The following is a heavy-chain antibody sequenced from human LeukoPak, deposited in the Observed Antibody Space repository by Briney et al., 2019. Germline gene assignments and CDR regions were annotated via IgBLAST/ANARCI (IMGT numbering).Heavy chain of an antibody. CDR1: GFTFSSYE. V-gene: IGHV3-48*03. D-gene: IGHD5-18*01. J-gene: IGHJ4*02. CDR3: AKGYSYGRFDY. CDR2: ISSSGRTI. Sequence: PGGSLRLSCAASGFTFSSYEMNWVRQAPGKGLEWVSYISSSGRTIYYADSVKGRFTISRDNAKNSLYLQMNSLRAEDTAVYYCAKGYSYGRFDYWGQGTLVTVSS.